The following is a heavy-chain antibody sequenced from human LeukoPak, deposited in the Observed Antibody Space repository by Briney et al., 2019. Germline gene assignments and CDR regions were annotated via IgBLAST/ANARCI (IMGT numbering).Heavy chain of an antibody. CDR1: GYTFTSYG. D-gene: IGHD3-22*01. CDR2: ISAYNGNT. V-gene: IGHV1-18*01. CDR3: ARDHYYHSSGGFDY. J-gene: IGHJ4*02. Sequence: ASVKVSCRASGYTFTSYGISWVRQAHGQGLEWMGWISAYNGNTNYAQKLQGRVTMTTDTSTSTAYMELRSLRSDDTAVYYCARDHYYHSSGGFDYWGQGTLVTVSS.